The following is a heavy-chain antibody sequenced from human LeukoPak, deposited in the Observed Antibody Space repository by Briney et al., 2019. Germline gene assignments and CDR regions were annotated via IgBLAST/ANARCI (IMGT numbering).Heavy chain of an antibody. V-gene: IGHV3-33*08. CDR2: TWYDGRNN. CDR1: GFTFSSYA. CDR3: AREVAPLYFHYGMDV. J-gene: IGHJ6*01. D-gene: IGHD2-21*01. Sequence: GSLRLSCAASGFTFSSYAMSWVRQAPGKGLEWVAVTWYDGRNNYYAASVKGRFTISRDDSKTTVYLLMNSLRAEDTAVYYCAREVAPLYFHYGMDVWGEGTTVTVSS.